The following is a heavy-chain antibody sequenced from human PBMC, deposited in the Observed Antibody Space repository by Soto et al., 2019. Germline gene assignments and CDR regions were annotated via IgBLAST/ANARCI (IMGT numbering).Heavy chain of an antibody. J-gene: IGHJ4*02. V-gene: IGHV1-3*05. CDR1: GYTFTGYA. Sequence: QVQLVQSGAEEKKPGASVKVSCKASGYTFTGYAMHWVRQAPGQRLEWMGWINAGNGNTKYSQKFQDRVTITRDTSASTAYMELSSLRSEDTAVYYCARAVAVAADFDYWGQGTLVTVSS. CDR3: ARAVAVAADFDY. D-gene: IGHD6-19*01. CDR2: INAGNGNT.